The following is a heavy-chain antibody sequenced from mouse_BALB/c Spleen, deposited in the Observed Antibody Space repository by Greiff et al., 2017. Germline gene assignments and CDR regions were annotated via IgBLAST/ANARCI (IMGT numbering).Heavy chain of an antibody. V-gene: IGHV1-5*01. CDR3: ARRRVYCYGSSSWDY. CDR2: IYPGNSDT. Sequence: VQLQQSGTVLARPGASVKMSCKASGYTFTSYWMHWVKQRPGQGLEWIGAIYPGNSDTSYNQKFKGKAKLTAVTSTSTAYMELSSLTNEDSAVYYCARRRVYCYGSSSWDYWGQGTTLTVSS. D-gene: IGHD1-1*01. J-gene: IGHJ2*01. CDR1: GYTFTSYW.